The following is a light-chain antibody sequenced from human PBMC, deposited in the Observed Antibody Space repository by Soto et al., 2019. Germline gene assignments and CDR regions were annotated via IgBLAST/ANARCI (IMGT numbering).Light chain of an antibody. CDR3: KSYAGSNTYV. J-gene: IGLJ1*01. Sequence: SALTQPPSASGSPGQSVTISCNGTKNDIGVYDFVSWYQNHPVKAPRLIIYEVVQRPSGVPDRFSGSRSGNTASLTVSGLQAADEADYFWKSYAGSNTYVFTSGTKVTV. CDR1: KNDIGVYDF. V-gene: IGLV2-8*01. CDR2: EVV.